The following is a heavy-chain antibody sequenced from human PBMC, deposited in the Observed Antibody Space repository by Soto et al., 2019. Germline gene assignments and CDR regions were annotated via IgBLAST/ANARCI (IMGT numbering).Heavy chain of an antibody. CDR2: ISYDGSNK. D-gene: IGHD6-19*01. CDR1: GFTFSSYA. J-gene: IGHJ6*02. Sequence: AGGSLRLSCAASGFTFSSYAMHWVRQAPGKGLEWVAVISYDGSNKYYADSVKGRFTISRDNSKNTLYLQMNSLRAEDTAVYYCARKYSSGWYYYYGMDVWGQGTTVTVSS. V-gene: IGHV3-30-3*01. CDR3: ARKYSSGWYYYYGMDV.